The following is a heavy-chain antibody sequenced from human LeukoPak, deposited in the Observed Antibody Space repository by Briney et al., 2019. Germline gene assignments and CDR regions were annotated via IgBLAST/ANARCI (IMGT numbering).Heavy chain of an antibody. CDR3: ARTPVLRFLEWLSNYFDY. CDR1: GGSFSGYY. Sequence: SETLSLNCAVYGGSFSGYYWSWIRQPPGKGLEWIGEINHSGSTNYNPSLKSRVTISVDTSKNQFSLKLSSVTAADTAVYYCARTPVLRFLEWLSNYFDYWGQGTLVTVSS. D-gene: IGHD3-3*01. V-gene: IGHV4-34*01. J-gene: IGHJ4*02. CDR2: INHSGST.